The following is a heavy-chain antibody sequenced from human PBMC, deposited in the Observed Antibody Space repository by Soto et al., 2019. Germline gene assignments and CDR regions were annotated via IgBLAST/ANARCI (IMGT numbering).Heavy chain of an antibody. Sequence: GASVKVSCKASGYTFTSYYIHWVRQAPGQGLEWMGIISSFDGATNYAQKLQGRVTMTRDTSTRTVYMGLSSLRSEDTAVYYCARDLITVSGMDVCGQRTTVTVSS. J-gene: IGHJ6*02. CDR3: ARDLITVSGMDV. D-gene: IGHD4-4*01. CDR1: GYTFTSYY. CDR2: ISSFDGAT. V-gene: IGHV1-46*04.